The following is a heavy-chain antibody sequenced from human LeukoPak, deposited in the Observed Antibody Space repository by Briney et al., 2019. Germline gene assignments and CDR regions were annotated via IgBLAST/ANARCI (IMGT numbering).Heavy chain of an antibody. CDR1: GFTFSAYA. J-gene: IGHJ4*02. CDR2: ISGDGSTT. CDR3: AKFSGYELEGIKIDY. V-gene: IGHV3-23*01. Sequence: GVSLRLSCAASGFTFSAYAMTWVRQAPGKGLEWVSGISGDGSTTYYADSMKGRFTSSRDNSKKTLFLQMNSLRAEDTAVYYCAKFSGYELEGIKIDYWGQGTLVTVSS. D-gene: IGHD5-12*01.